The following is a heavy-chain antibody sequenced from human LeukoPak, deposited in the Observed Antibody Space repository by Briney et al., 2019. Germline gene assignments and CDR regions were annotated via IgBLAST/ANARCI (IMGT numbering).Heavy chain of an antibody. Sequence: PSETLSLTCTVSGGSISSYYWSWIRQPAGKGLEWIGRIYTSGSTNYNPSLKSRVTMSVDTSKNQFSLKLSSVTAADTAVYYCARDRRIAAAGNYYYYGMDVWGQGTTVTVSS. CDR3: ARDRRIAAAGNYYYYGMDV. CDR1: GGSISSYY. J-gene: IGHJ6*02. CDR2: IYTSGST. V-gene: IGHV4-4*07. D-gene: IGHD6-13*01.